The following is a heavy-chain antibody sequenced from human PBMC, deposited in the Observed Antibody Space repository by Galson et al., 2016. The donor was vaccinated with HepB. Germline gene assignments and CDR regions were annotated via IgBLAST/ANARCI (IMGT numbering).Heavy chain of an antibody. CDR1: GFTFTTYT. D-gene: IGHD2-15*01. CDR3: AGESGSSDSGDAFDI. J-gene: IGHJ3*02. Sequence: SPRLSCAASGFTFTTYTMHWVRQAPGKGLEWVAVILYDGNSEYYADSVKGRFTIFRDTSENTLYLQMNSLGPDDTAVYYCAGESGSSDSGDAFDIWGQGTMVTVSS. CDR2: ILYDGNSE. V-gene: IGHV3-30-3*01.